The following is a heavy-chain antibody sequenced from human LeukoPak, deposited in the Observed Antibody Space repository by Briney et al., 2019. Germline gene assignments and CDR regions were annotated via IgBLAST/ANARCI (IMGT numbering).Heavy chain of an antibody. V-gene: IGHV3-15*01. CDR3: ITELRWVHGPGDFFY. CDR2: TKSKADGGTT. Sequence: GGSLRLSCAASGFILTDAWMTWVRQAPGKGLEWVGRTKSKADGGTTDYAAPVKGRFTISRDDSKNTLDLQMNSLTTEDTAIYYCITELRWVHGPGDFFYWGQGTLVTVSS. CDR1: GFILTDAW. D-gene: IGHD1-14*01. J-gene: IGHJ4*02.